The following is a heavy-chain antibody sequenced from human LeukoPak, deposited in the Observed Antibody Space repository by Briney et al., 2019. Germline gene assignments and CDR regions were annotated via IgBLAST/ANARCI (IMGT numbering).Heavy chain of an antibody. CDR3: ATLFETSGYHYYFDS. CDR1: GFTSSFYW. V-gene: IGHV3-7*01. CDR2: IKQDGSAK. Sequence: PGGSLRLSCDASGFTSSFYWMSWVRRAPGKGLEWVANIKQDGSAKYYVESVKGRFTISRDNAKKSVYLQMNSLRADDTAVYYCATLFETSGYHYYFDSWGQGTLVSVSS. D-gene: IGHD3-22*01. J-gene: IGHJ4*02.